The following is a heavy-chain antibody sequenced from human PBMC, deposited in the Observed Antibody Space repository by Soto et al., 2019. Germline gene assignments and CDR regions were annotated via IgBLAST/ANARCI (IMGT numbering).Heavy chain of an antibody. CDR1: GFTFSDYY. CDR3: AKGRSYYYYYGVYF. V-gene: IGHV3-11*01. Sequence: GGSLRLSCAASGFTFSDYYMSWIRQAPGKGLERVSYISSSGSTIYYADSVKGRFTISRDNAKNTLYLQMNSLRAEDTALYFFAKGRSYYYYYGVYFWGRGTTVTVSS. J-gene: IGHJ6*02. CDR2: ISSSGSTI.